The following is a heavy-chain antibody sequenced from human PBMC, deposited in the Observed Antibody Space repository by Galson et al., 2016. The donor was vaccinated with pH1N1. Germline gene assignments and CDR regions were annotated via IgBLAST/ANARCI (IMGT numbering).Heavy chain of an antibody. Sequence: LSLTCTVSGGSISTSYYHWAWIRQAPGVGLEWIGSVHYSGSLYYNPSLKSRVTISVDTSKNQFSLKVKSVTAADTAKYYCARYYDYWTTYYFDYWGQGTLVTVSS. CDR3: ARYYDYWTTYYFDY. J-gene: IGHJ4*02. CDR2: VHYSGSL. D-gene: IGHD3-3*01. CDR1: GGSISTSYYH. V-gene: IGHV4-39*07.